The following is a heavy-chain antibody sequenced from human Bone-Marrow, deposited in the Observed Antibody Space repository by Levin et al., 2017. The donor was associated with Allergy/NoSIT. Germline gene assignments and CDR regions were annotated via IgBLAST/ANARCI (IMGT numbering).Heavy chain of an antibody. D-gene: IGHD1-14*01. Sequence: ASVKVSCKASGYTFTSYGISWVRQAPGQGLEWMGWISAYNGNTNYAQKLQGRVTMTTDTSTSTAYMELRSLRSDDTAVYYCARMLPECSHYYYYYGMDVWGQGTTVTVSS. CDR3: ARMLPECSHYYYYYGMDV. CDR1: GYTFTSYG. J-gene: IGHJ6*02. V-gene: IGHV1-18*01. CDR2: ISAYNGNT.